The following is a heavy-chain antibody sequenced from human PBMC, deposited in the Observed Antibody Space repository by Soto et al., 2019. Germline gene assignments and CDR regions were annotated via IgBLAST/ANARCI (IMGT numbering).Heavy chain of an antibody. Sequence: ASVKVSCKASGYTFTDYHIHWVRQAPGQGLEFMGWINANNGGAGSAQQFQGRVTVSRDTSITTVYMELSNLRSDDTAVYYCAREGGSETLQPSYNWFDTWGQGTLVTVSS. V-gene: IGHV1-2*02. D-gene: IGHD6-25*01. CDR3: AREGGSETLQPSYNWFDT. CDR1: GYTFTDYH. CDR2: INANNGGA. J-gene: IGHJ5*02.